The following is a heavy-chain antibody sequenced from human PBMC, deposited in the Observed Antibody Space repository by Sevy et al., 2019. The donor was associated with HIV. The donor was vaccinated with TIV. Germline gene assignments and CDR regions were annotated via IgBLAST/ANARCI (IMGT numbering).Heavy chain of an antibody. CDR1: GFTFSDYY. Sequence: GESLKISCTASGFTFSDYYMSWIRQAPGKGLECVSFISSTTGYTNYADSVKGRFTISRDNAKNSLYLQMNNLRAEDTAVYYCARSLKDWTPSPGHWGQGTLVTVSS. V-gene: IGHV3-11*06. J-gene: IGHJ4*02. D-gene: IGHD1-1*01. CDR3: ARSLKDWTPSPGH. CDR2: ISSTTGYT.